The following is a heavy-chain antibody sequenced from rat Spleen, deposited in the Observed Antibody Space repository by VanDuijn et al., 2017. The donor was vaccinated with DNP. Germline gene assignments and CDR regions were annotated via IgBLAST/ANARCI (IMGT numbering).Heavy chain of an antibody. V-gene: IGHV5-17*01. Sequence: EVELVESGGGLVQPGNSLKLSCAASGFTFSDYAMAWVRQSPKKGLEWVATIIYNGGTTYYRDSVKGRFTISRDNAKSTLYLQMNSLRSEDTATYYCTELPSYYEAWFAYWGHGALVTVSS. J-gene: IGHJ3*01. CDR3: TELPSYYEAWFAY. D-gene: IGHD1-1*01. CDR2: IIYNGGTT. CDR1: GFTFSDYA.